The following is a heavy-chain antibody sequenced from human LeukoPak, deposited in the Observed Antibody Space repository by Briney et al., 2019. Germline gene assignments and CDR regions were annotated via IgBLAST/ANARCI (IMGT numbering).Heavy chain of an antibody. V-gene: IGHV4-59*01. J-gene: IGHJ4*02. Sequence: SETLSLTCTVSGDSISSYYWSWIRQPPGKGLEWIGYIYYSGSTNYNPSLKSRVTISVDTPKNQFSLKLSSVTAADTAVYYCARRGPDSSGYFDDYWGQGTLVTVSS. CDR1: GDSISSYY. CDR2: IYYSGST. CDR3: ARRGPDSSGYFDDY. D-gene: IGHD3-22*01.